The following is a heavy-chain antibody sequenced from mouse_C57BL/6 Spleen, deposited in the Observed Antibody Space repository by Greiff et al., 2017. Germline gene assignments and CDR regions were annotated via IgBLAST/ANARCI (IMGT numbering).Heavy chain of an antibody. V-gene: IGHV1-52*01. J-gene: IGHJ3*01. CDR2: IDPSDSET. D-gene: IGHD1-1*01. CDR3: ASGEDYSWFAY. CDR1: GYTFTSYW. Sequence: QVQLQQPGAELVRPGSSVKLSCKASGYTFTSYWLHWVKQRPIQGLEWIGNIDPSDSETHYNQKFKDKATLTVDKSSSTAYMQLSSLTSEDSAVDYCASGEDYSWFAYWGQGTLVTVSA.